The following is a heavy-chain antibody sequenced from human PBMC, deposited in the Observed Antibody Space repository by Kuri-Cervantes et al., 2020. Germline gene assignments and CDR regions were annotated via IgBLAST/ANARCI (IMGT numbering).Heavy chain of an antibody. CDR2: INHSGST. J-gene: IGHJ6*03. V-gene: IGHV4-39*07. CDR1: GGSVSSGSYY. Sequence: SETLSLTCTVSGGSVSSGSYYWSWIRQPPGKGLEWIGEINHSGSTNYNPSLKSRVTISEDKSKNQFSLKLSSVTAADTAVYYCARRTLGRSANYYYFYMDVWGKGTTVTVSS. D-gene: IGHD3-16*01. CDR3: ARRTLGRSANYYYFYMDV.